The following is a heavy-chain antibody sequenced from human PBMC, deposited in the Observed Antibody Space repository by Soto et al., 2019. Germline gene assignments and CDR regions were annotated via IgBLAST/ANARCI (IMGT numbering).Heavy chain of an antibody. V-gene: IGHV4-61*01. Sequence: SETLSLTCTVSGGSVSSGSYYWSWIRQPPGKGLEWIGYIYYSGSTNYNPSLKSRVTLSVDTSKNQFSLKLSSVTAADTAVYYCARVYYDFWSGYYTGVQFDYWGQGTLVTVS. CDR1: GGSVSSGSYY. D-gene: IGHD3-3*01. CDR2: IYYSGST. J-gene: IGHJ4*02. CDR3: ARVYYDFWSGYYTGVQFDY.